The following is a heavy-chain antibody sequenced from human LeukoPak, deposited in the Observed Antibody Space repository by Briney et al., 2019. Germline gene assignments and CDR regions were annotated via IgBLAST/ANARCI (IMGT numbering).Heavy chain of an antibody. J-gene: IGHJ1*01. Sequence: ASVKVSCKAPGYTFTGYYMHWVRQAPGQGLEWMGWINPNSGGTNYAQKFQGWVTMTRDTSISTAYMELSRLRSDDTAVYYCARGGCSSTSCRDVPFQHWGQGTLVTVSS. CDR2: INPNSGGT. CDR1: GYTFTGYY. V-gene: IGHV1-2*04. CDR3: ARGGCSSTSCRDVPFQH. D-gene: IGHD2-2*01.